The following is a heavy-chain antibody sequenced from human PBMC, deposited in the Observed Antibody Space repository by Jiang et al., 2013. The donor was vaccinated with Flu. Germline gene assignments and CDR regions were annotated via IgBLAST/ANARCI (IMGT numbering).Heavy chain of an antibody. V-gene: IGHV4-34*01. Sequence: LLKPSETLSLTCAVYGGSFSGYYWSWIRQPPGKGLEWIGEINHSGSTNYNPSLKSRVTISVDTSNNQFSLKLSSVTAADTAVYYCASSGQYTSGWYSGEGFRGDYYSMDVWDNGTTVTVSS. J-gene: IGHJ6*03. CDR3: ASSGQYTSGWYSGEGFRGDYYSMDV. D-gene: IGHD6-19*01. CDR1: GGSFSGYY. CDR2: INHSGST.